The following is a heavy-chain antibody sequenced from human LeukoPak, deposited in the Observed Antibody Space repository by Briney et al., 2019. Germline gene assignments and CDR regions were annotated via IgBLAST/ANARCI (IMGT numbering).Heavy chain of an antibody. D-gene: IGHD3-10*01. CDR2: IRYDGSNK. J-gene: IGHJ3*02. Sequence: GGSLRLSCAASGFTFSSYGMHWVRQAPGKGLEWVAFIRYDGSNKYYADSVKGRFTISRDNSKNTLYLQMNSLRAEDTAVYYCAKERGYYYGSGSYNDAFDIWGQGTMVTVSS. CDR1: GFTFSSYG. V-gene: IGHV3-30*02. CDR3: AKERGYYYGSGSYNDAFDI.